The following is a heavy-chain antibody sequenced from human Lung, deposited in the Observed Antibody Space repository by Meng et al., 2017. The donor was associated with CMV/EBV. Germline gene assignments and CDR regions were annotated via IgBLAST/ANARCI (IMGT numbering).Heavy chain of an antibody. V-gene: IGHV1-3*01. CDR3: ARAGYDSSGYYPQPFDD. CDR2: INAGNGNT. Sequence: QVQLVQSGAEVKKPXXSVKVXCKASGYTFTSYAMHWVRQAPGQRLEWMGWINAGNGNTKYSQRFQGRVTITRDTSASTAYMELSSLRSEDTTVYYCARAGYDSSGYYPQPFDDWGQGTLVTVSS. D-gene: IGHD3-22*01. CDR1: GYTFTSYA. J-gene: IGHJ4*02.